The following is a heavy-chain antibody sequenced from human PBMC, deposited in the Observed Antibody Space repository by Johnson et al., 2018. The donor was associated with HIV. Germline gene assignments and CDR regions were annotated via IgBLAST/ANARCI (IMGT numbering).Heavy chain of an antibody. Sequence: VQLVESGGGVVQPGRSLRLSCAASGFTFSSYAVHWVRQAPGKGLEWVAVISYDGSNKYYADSVKGRFTISRDNSKNTLYLQMNSLRAEDTAVYYCARDQKSGWPQSQDAFDIWGQGTMVTVSS. CDR1: GFTFSSYA. CDR3: ARDQKSGWPQSQDAFDI. V-gene: IGHV3-30-3*01. CDR2: ISYDGSNK. J-gene: IGHJ3*02. D-gene: IGHD6-19*01.